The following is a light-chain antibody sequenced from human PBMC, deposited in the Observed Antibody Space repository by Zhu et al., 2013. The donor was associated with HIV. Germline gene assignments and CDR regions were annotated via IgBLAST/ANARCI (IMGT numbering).Light chain of an antibody. V-gene: IGLV2-14*01. J-gene: IGLJ2*01. CDR1: SSDIGGYNY. Sequence: QSALTQPASVSGSPGQSITISCSGTSSDIGGYNYVSWYQQHPGKAPKLIIFEVNNRPSGVSDRFSGSKSGNTASLTISGLQAEDEADYYCSSYAGSSTLVFGGGTKLTVL. CDR2: EVN. CDR3: SSYAGSSTLV.